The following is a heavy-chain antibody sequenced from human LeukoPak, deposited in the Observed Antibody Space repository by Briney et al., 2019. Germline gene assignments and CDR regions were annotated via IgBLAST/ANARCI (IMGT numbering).Heavy chain of an antibody. V-gene: IGHV3-30*04. CDR1: GFTFSSYA. D-gene: IGHD6-19*01. J-gene: IGHJ6*04. CDR3: ARVAVTIYYYYYGMDV. Sequence: GGSLRLSCAASGFTFSSYAMHWARQAPGKGLEWVAVISYDGSNKYHADSVKGRFTISRDNSKNTLYLQMNSLRAEDTAVYYCARVAVTIYYYYYGMDVWGKGTTVTVSS. CDR2: ISYDGSNK.